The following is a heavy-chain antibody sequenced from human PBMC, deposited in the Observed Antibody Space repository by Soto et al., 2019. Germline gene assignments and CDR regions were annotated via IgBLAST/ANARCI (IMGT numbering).Heavy chain of an antibody. J-gene: IGHJ4*02. Sequence: SGPTLVNPTETLTLTCTVSGFSLSNARMGVSWIRQPPGKALEWLAHIFSNDEKSYSTSLKSRLTISKDTSKSQVILTMTNMDPVDTATYYCARIQATMVRGVHFYYFDYWGQGTLVTVSS. CDR2: IFSNDEK. D-gene: IGHD3-10*01. CDR3: ARIQATMVRGVHFYYFDY. CDR1: GFSLSNARMG. V-gene: IGHV2-26*01.